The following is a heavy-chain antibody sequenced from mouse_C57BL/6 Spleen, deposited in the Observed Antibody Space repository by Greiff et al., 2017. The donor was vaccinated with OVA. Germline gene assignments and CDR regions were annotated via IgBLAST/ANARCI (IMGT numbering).Heavy chain of an antibody. CDR3: ACYGNYVLPFDY. J-gene: IGHJ2*01. CDR1: GYTFTSYW. Sequence: QVQLQQPGAELVKPGASVKMSCKASGYTFTSYWITWVKQRPGQGLEWIGDIYPGSGSTNYNEKFKSKATLTVDTSSSTAYMQLSSLTSEDSAVYYCACYGNYVLPFDYWGQGTTLTVSS. V-gene: IGHV1-55*01. D-gene: IGHD2-1*01. CDR2: IYPGSGST.